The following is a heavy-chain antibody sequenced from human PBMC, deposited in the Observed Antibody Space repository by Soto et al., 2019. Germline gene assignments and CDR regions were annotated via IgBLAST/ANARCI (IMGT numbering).Heavy chain of an antibody. D-gene: IGHD3-10*01. V-gene: IGHV4-31*03. CDR2: IYYSGIS. CDR3: ARGDEGSASYYNEDAFDV. J-gene: IGHJ3*01. Sequence: SETLSLTCTVSGGSISSGDYYWTWVRQHPGKGLEWIGYIYYSGISHYNPSLKSRVTISVDTSKNQFSLKMDSVTAADTAVYFCARGDEGSASYYNEDAFDVWGQGTMVT. CDR1: GGSISSGDYY.